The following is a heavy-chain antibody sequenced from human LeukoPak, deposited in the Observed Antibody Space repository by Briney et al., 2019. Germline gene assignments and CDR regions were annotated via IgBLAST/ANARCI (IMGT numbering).Heavy chain of an antibody. CDR1: GFTFSSYG. D-gene: IGHD6-13*01. Sequence: GGSLRLSCAASGFTFSSYGMHWVRQAPGKGLEWVAVISDDGSYKHYADSVKGRFTISRDNFKNTLYLQMNSLRAADTAVYYCAKDGYSSSWYSHFDYWGQGTLVTVSS. CDR2: ISDDGSYK. J-gene: IGHJ4*02. V-gene: IGHV3-30*18. CDR3: AKDGYSSSWYSHFDY.